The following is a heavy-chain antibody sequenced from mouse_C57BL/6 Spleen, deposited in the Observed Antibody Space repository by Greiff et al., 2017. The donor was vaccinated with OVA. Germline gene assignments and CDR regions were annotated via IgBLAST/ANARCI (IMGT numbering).Heavy chain of an antibody. CDR1: GYTFTSYY. Sequence: QVQLQQSGAELVRPGASVKMSCKASGYTFTSYYMHWVKQTPRQGLEWIGAIYPGNGDTSYNQKFKGKATLTVDKSSSTAYMQLSSLTSEDSAVYFGANDYYGSSYDGFDYWGQGTTLTVSS. CDR3: ANDYYGSSYDGFDY. J-gene: IGHJ2*01. V-gene: IGHV1-12*01. D-gene: IGHD1-1*01. CDR2: IYPGNGDT.